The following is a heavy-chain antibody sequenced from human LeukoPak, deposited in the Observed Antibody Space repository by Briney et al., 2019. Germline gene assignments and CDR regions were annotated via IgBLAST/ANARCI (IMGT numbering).Heavy chain of an antibody. V-gene: IGHV5-51*01. Sequence: GGSLKISCKGSGYRFTDYWIGWVRQMPGKGLEWMGIISPDDSDTRYSPSFQGQVTISADESISTAYLQWSSLKASDTAMYYCAIYRGDYVSLPSPFDFWGQGTLVTVSS. CDR2: ISPDDSDT. D-gene: IGHD4-17*01. CDR1: GYRFTDYW. CDR3: AIYRGDYVSLPSPFDF. J-gene: IGHJ4*02.